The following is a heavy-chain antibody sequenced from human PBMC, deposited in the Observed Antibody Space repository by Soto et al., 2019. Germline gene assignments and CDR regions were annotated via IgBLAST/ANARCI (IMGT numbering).Heavy chain of an antibody. CDR1: GFTFRNYA. V-gene: IGHV3-23*01. J-gene: IGHJ4*02. D-gene: IGHD3-3*01. CDR2: LSRSGGST. Sequence: GGSLRLSCTVSGFTFRNYAMNWVRQAPGRGLEWVSGLSRSGGSTYYADSVKGRFTVSRDNSKNTLYLQMNSLRAEDTAVYYCAKDSDLILVPAALGPHDFWSESDRGHFDYWGQGTLVTVSS. CDR3: AKDSDLILVPAALGPHDFWSESDRGHFDY.